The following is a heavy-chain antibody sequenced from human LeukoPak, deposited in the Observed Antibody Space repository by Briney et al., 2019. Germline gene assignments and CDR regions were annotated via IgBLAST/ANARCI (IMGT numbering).Heavy chain of an antibody. V-gene: IGHV1-2*02. CDR2: INPNSGGT. Sequence: ASVKVSCKASGYTFTGYYMHWVRQAPGQGLEWMGWINPNSGGTNYAQKFQGRVTMTRDTSISTAYMELNRLRSDDTAVYYCARVRSNDYSNPFDYWGQGTLVTVSS. J-gene: IGHJ4*02. D-gene: IGHD4-11*01. CDR3: ARVRSNDYSNPFDY. CDR1: GYTFTGYY.